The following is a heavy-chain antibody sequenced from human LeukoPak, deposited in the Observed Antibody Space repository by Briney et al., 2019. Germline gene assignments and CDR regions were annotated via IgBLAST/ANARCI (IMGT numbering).Heavy chain of an antibody. D-gene: IGHD6-19*01. CDR1: GFTFSSYA. CDR2: ISGSGGST. V-gene: IGHV3-23*01. CDR3: AKVSKQQWLVRIYWYFDL. J-gene: IGHJ2*01. Sequence: GGSLRLSCAASGFTFSSYAMSWVRQAPGKGLEWVAAISGSGGSTYYADSVKGRFTISRDNSKNTLYLQTNSLRAEDTAVYYCAKVSKQQWLVRIYWYFDLWGRGTLVTVAT.